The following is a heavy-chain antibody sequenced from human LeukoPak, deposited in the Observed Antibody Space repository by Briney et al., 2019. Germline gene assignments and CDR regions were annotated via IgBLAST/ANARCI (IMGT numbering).Heavy chain of an antibody. D-gene: IGHD7-27*01. CDR3: TRGQLGVYWYFDL. J-gene: IGHJ2*01. Sequence: KPSETLSLTCTVSGGSIRSFYWSWIRQPPGKGLEWIGHIYYSGSTNFNPSLKSRVTISVDTSKNQFSLKLNSVTAADTAVYFCTRGQLGVYWYFDLWAVAPWSLSPQ. CDR1: GGSIRSFY. V-gene: IGHV4-59*01. CDR2: IYYSGST.